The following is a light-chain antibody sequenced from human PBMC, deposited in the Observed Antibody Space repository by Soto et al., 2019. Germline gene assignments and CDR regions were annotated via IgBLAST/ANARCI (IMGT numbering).Light chain of an antibody. Sequence: QSALTQPASVFGSRGQSITISCTGTSSDVGGYNFVSWYQQHPGKAPKLMIYEVSSRPSGVSNRFSGSKSGNTASLTISGLQPEDEADYYCSSYTTSSTVVFGTGTKVTVL. J-gene: IGLJ1*01. CDR1: SSDVGGYNF. CDR3: SSYTTSSTVV. CDR2: EVS. V-gene: IGLV2-14*03.